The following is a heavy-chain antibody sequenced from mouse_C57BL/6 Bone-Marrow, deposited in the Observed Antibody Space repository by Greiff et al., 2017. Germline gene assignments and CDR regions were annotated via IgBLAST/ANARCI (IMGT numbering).Heavy chain of an antibody. J-gene: IGHJ4*01. V-gene: IGHV5-6*01. CDR2: ISSGGSYT. Sequence: EVQLVESGGDLVKPGGSLKLSCAASGFTFSSYGMSWVRQTPDKRLEWVATISSGGSYTYYPDSVTGRFTISRDNAKNTLYLQMSSLKSEDTAMYYCARHTFYYGHYYAMDYWGQGTSVTVSS. CDR3: ARHTFYYGHYYAMDY. CDR1: GFTFSSYG. D-gene: IGHD1-1*01.